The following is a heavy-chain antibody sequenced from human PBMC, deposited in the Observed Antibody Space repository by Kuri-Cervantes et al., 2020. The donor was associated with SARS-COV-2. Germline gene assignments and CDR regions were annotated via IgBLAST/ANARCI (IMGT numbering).Heavy chain of an antibody. D-gene: IGHD5-18*01. CDR3: ARDLWIHRPYYYYYGMDV. CDR2: ISSSSSTI. CDR1: GLTFSSYW. J-gene: IGHJ6*04. V-gene: IGHV3-21*01. Sequence: GGSLRLSCEAPGLTFSSYWMNWVRQAPGKGLEWVSSISSSSSTIFYPNSVKGRFTIARDNAKNSLYLQMNSLRAEDTAVYYCARDLWIHRPYYYYYGMDVWAKG.